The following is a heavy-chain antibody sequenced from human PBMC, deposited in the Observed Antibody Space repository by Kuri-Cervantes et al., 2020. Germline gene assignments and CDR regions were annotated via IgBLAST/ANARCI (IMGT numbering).Heavy chain of an antibody. D-gene: IGHD2-15*01. CDR3: ARGRGAAIDY. Sequence: GGSLRLSCAVSGGTLRNYWVHWVRQAPGKGLVWVSRINSDGSITSYADSVKGRFTISRDNAKNSLYLQMNSLRAEDTAVYYCARGRGAAIDYWGQGTLVTVSS. J-gene: IGHJ4*02. CDR1: GGTLRNYW. V-gene: IGHV3-74*01. CDR2: INSDGSIT.